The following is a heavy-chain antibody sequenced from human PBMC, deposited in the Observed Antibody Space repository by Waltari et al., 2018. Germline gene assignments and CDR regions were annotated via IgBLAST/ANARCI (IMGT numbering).Heavy chain of an antibody. Sequence: QVQLQESGPGLVKPSQTLSLTCTVSGGSTRSGSYYWSWIRQPAGKGLEWIGRIYTTGSTNYNPALKSRVTISVDTSKNQFSLKLSSVTAADTAVYYCAREGVSPVDYWGQGTLVTVSS. V-gene: IGHV4-61*02. CDR2: IYTTGST. D-gene: IGHD2-8*01. CDR3: AREGVSPVDY. J-gene: IGHJ4*02. CDR1: GGSTRSGSYY.